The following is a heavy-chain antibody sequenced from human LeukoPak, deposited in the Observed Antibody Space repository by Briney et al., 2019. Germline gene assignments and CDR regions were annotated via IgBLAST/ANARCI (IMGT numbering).Heavy chain of an antibody. Sequence: GRSLRLSCAASGFTFSSYGMNWVPQAPGKGLEGVAVIWYDGSNKYYADSVQGRLTISRENSKNTLYLQMNSLRAEDTAVYYCAKSSGGYGPLDSWGQGTLVTVSS. CDR3: AKSSGGYGPLDS. D-gene: IGHD5-18*01. V-gene: IGHV3-33*06. J-gene: IGHJ4*02. CDR1: GFTFSSYG. CDR2: IWYDGSNK.